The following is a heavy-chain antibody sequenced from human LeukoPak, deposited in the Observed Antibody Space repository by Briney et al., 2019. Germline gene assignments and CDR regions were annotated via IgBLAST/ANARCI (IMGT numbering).Heavy chain of an antibody. CDR1: GFTFSSYE. J-gene: IGHJ4*02. D-gene: IGHD2-15*01. Sequence: PGGSLRLSCAASGFTFSSYEMNWVRQAPGKGLEWVSAISGGGGSTYYADSVKGRFTISRDNSKNTLYLQMNSLRAEDTAVYYCATRIWATPIDYWGQGTLVTVSS. CDR2: ISGGGGST. CDR3: ATRIWATPIDY. V-gene: IGHV3-23*01.